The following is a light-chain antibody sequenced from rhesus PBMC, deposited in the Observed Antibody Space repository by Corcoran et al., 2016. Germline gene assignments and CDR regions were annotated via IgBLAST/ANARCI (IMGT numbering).Light chain of an antibody. V-gene: IGKV3-35*01. CDR3: QQYSTWPLT. J-gene: IGKJ4*01. Sequence: EIVLTQSPATLSLSPGERATLSCRASQSVSNYLAWYQQKPGQAPRLLIYDVSRRATGVPDRFTGSGPGTDFTLTIASLEPEDVGIYYCQQYSTWPLTFGGGTKVALK. CDR2: DVS. CDR1: QSVSNY.